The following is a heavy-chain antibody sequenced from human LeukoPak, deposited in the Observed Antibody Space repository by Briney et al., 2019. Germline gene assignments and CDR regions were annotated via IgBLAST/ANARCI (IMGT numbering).Heavy chain of an antibody. D-gene: IGHD2-15*01. CDR3: ARVLLLLPFDY. V-gene: IGHV1-18*01. CDR1: GYTLTTSG. CDR2: ISGYNGKT. Sequence: GASVKVSCKASGYTLTTSGISWVRQAPGQGLEWMGWISGYNGKTNYAQKLQGRVTITTDTSTSKAYMELRSLRSDDTAVYYCARVLLLLPFDYWGQGTLVTVSS. J-gene: IGHJ4*02.